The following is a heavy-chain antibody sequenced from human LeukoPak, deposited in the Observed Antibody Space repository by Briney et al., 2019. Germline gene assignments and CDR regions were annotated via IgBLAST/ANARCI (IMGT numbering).Heavy chain of an antibody. Sequence: GGSLRLSCAASGFTISSNYMSWVRQAPGKGLEWVSVIYSGGSTYYADSVKGRFTISRDNSKNTLYLQMNSLRAEDTAVYYCARDDGDVEFDYWGQGTLVTVSS. D-gene: IGHD4-17*01. CDR3: ARDDGDVEFDY. V-gene: IGHV3-53*01. CDR2: IYSGGST. J-gene: IGHJ4*02. CDR1: GFTISSNY.